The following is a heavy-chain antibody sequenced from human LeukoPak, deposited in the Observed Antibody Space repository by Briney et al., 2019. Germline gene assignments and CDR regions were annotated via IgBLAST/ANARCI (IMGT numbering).Heavy chain of an antibody. CDR1: DYSISNDYY. V-gene: IGHV4-38-2*01. CDR2: ISYGGST. CDR3: TRQVEVPYSIGLFDS. D-gene: IGHD2-2*01. Sequence: SETLSLTCGVSDYSISNDYYWGWIRQPPGKGLEWIASISYGGSTHYNASLKSRVTISVQTSKSQISLQVRSVTAADTAVYYCTRQVEVPYSIGLFDSWGQGILVTVSS. J-gene: IGHJ4*02.